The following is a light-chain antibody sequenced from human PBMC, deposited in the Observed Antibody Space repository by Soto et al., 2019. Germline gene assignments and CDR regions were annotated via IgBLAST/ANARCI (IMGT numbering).Light chain of an antibody. CDR2: DAS. Sequence: EIVLTQSPATLSLSPGERATLSCRASQSVSSYLAWYQQKPGQAPRLLIYDASNRATGIPVRFSGSGSGTDFTLTISSLEPEDFAVYYCQQRSNWPPINFGQGTRLEIK. CDR3: QQRSNWPPIN. V-gene: IGKV3-11*01. CDR1: QSVSSY. J-gene: IGKJ5*01.